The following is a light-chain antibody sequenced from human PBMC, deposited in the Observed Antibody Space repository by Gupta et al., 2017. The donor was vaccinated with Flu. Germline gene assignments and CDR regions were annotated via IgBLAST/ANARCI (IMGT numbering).Light chain of an antibody. Sequence: SYELTQPPSVSVSPGQTATITCSGDKLGGKFTCWYQQKPGQSPILVIYEDTKRPSGIPERFSGSNSGDTATLTIRETQAMDEADYFCQAWDSSTGVFGGGTKLTVL. V-gene: IGLV3-1*01. CDR3: QAWDSSTGV. CDR2: EDT. J-gene: IGLJ3*02. CDR1: KLGGKF.